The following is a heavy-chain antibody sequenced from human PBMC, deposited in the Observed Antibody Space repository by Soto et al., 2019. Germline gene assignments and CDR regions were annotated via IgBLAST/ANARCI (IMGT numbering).Heavy chain of an antibody. J-gene: IGHJ4*02. CDR3: TTQSYSYGRNPWL. Sequence: GGSLRFSCTASGFTFGDYAMSWFRQAPGKGLEWVGFIRSKAYGGTTEYAASVKGRFTISRDDSKSIAYLQMNSLKTEDTAVYYCTTQSYSYGRNPWLWGQGTLVTVSS. CDR2: IRSKAYGGTT. V-gene: IGHV3-49*03. CDR1: GFTFGDYA. D-gene: IGHD5-18*01.